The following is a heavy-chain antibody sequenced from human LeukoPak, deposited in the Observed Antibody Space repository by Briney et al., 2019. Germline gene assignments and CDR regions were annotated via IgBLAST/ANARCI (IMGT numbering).Heavy chain of an antibody. CDR1: GGSISSSSYY. J-gene: IGHJ1*01. CDR2: IYYSGAT. V-gene: IGHV4-39*01. D-gene: IGHD2-21*02. CDR3: ASPGYGGDWDFQH. Sequence: SETLSLTCTVSGGSISSSSYYWGWIRQPPGEGLEWIASIYYSGATYYNPSLKSRVTISVDTSKNQFSLKLDSVTAADTAVYYCASPGYGGDWDFQHWGQGTLVTVSS.